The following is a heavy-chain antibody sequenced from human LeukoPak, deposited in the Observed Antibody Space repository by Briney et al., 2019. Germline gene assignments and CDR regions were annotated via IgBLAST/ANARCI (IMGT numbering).Heavy chain of an antibody. J-gene: IGHJ3*02. CDR2: IYYSGSA. CDR1: GGSISTYS. V-gene: IGHV4-59*01. D-gene: IGHD3-22*01. CDR3: ARYRTYYYDSSAKDGAFDI. Sequence: SETLSLTCNVSGGSISTYSWSWIRQPPGKGLEWIGHIYYSGSANYNPSLESRVTISVDTSKNQFSLRLNSVTAADTAVYYCARYRTYYYDSSAKDGAFDIWGQGTMVTVSS.